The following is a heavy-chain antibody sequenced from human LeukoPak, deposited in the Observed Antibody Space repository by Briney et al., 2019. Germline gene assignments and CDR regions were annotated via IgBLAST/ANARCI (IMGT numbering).Heavy chain of an antibody. CDR2: ISGSGGST. D-gene: IGHD4-17*01. CDR3: ARLSDYGDDNNNCFDP. V-gene: IGHV3-23*01. CDR1: GFTFSSYA. J-gene: IGHJ5*02. Sequence: PGGSLRLSCAASGFTFSSYAMSWVRQAPGKGLEWVSAISGSGGSTYYADSVKGRFTISRDDSKNTLYLQMNSLRPEDTAVYYCARLSDYGDDNNNCFDPWGQGALVTVSS.